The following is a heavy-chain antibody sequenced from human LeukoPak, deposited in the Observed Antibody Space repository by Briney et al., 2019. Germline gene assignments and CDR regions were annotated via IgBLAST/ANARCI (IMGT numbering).Heavy chain of an antibody. CDR1: GGSFSGYY. CDR2: INHSGST. J-gene: IGHJ6*02. V-gene: IGHV4-34*01. D-gene: IGHD2-15*01. Sequence: SETLSLTCAVYGGSFSGYYWSWIRQPPGKGLEWIGEINHSGSTNYNPSLKSRVTMSVDTSKNQFSLKLSSVTAADTAVYYCARSPLNSSGGSRPYYYYYYGMDVWGQGTTVTVSS. CDR3: ARSPLNSSGGSRPYYYYYYGMDV.